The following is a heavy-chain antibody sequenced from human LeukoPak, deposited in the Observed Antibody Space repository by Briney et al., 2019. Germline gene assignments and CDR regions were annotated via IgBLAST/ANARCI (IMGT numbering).Heavy chain of an antibody. D-gene: IGHD3-9*01. CDR3: AKDRVHTIRYYYYYYGMDV. CDR1: GFTFSSYG. V-gene: IGHV3-30*18. Sequence: GRSLRLSCAASGFTFSSYGMHWVRQAPGKGLEWVAVISYDGSNKYYADSVKGRFTISRDNSKNTLYLQMNSLRAEDTAVYYCAKDRVHTIRYYYYYYGMDVWGQGTTVTVSS. J-gene: IGHJ6*02. CDR2: ISYDGSNK.